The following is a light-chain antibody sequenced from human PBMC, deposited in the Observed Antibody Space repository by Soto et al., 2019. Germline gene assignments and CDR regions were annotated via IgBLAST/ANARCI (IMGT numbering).Light chain of an antibody. J-gene: IGLJ7*01. Sequence: QSALTQPASVSGSPGQSITISCTGTSSDVGAYDFVSWYQHSPGKAPKLVTFDVTHRPPGISDRFSGSKSANTASLTISGLQAADEAFYYCSSYTTRGTFVFGGGPQLPV. CDR3: SSYTTRGTFV. CDR2: DVT. V-gene: IGLV2-14*01. CDR1: SSDVGAYDF.